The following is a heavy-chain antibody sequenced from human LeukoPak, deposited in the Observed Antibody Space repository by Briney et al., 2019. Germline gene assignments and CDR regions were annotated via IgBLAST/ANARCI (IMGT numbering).Heavy chain of an antibody. CDR1: VYTLTELS. CDR3: ATGILSSGYYGSFDY. V-gene: IGHV1-24*01. D-gene: IGHD3-22*01. J-gene: IGHJ4*02. CDR2: FDPGDGET. Sequence: ASVKVSFKVSVYTLTELSMHWVRQAPGKGLEWMGGFDPGDGETIYAQKFQGRVTMSEDTSTDTAYMELSSLRSEDTAVYYCATGILSSGYYGSFDYWGQGTLVTVSS.